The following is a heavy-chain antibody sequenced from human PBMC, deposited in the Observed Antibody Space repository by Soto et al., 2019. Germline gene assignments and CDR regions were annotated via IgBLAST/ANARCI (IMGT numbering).Heavy chain of an antibody. CDR1: GYTFTGYY. J-gene: IGHJ6*02. D-gene: IGHD3-9*01. CDR3: ARRYYDILTGDYGMDV. CDR2: INPNSGGT. Sequence: QVQLVQSWAEVKKPGASVKVSCKASGYTFTGYYMHWVRQAPGQGLEWMGWINPNSGGTNYAQKFQGRVTMTRDTSISTAYMELSRLRSDDTAVYYCARRYYDILTGDYGMDVWGQGTTVTVSS. V-gene: IGHV1-2*02.